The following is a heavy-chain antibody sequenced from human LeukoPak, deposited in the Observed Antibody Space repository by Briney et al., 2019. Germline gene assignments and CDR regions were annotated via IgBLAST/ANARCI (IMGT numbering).Heavy chain of an antibody. CDR3: ARDAYYYGSGSSDAFDI. V-gene: IGHV3-7*01. Sequence: GGSLRLFCAASGFTFSSYWMSWVRQAPGKGLEWVANIKQDGSEKYYVDSVKGRFTISRDNAKNSLYLQMNSLRAEDTAVYYCARDAYYYGSGSSDAFDIWGQGTMVTVSS. D-gene: IGHD3-10*01. CDR1: GFTFSSYW. J-gene: IGHJ3*02. CDR2: IKQDGSEK.